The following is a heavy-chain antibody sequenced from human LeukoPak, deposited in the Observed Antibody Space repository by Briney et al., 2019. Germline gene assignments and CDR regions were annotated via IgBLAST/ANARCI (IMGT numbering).Heavy chain of an antibody. CDR3: ARDFSAAFDI. D-gene: IGHD2/OR15-2a*01. CDR1: GGSISSGGYY. Sequence: SETLFLTCTVSGGSISSGGYYWSWIRQHPGKGLEWIGYIYYSGSTYYNPSLKSRVTISVDTSKNQFSLKLSSVTAADTAVYYCARDFSAAFDIWGQGTMVTVSS. V-gene: IGHV4-31*03. J-gene: IGHJ3*02. CDR2: IYYSGST.